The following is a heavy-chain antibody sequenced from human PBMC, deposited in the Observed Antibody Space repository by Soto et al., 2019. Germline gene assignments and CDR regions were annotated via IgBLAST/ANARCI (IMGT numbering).Heavy chain of an antibody. CDR2: ISASADST. D-gene: IGHD6-13*01. V-gene: IGHV3-23*01. CDR3: AKIKAAAGSDY. J-gene: IGHJ4*02. CDR1: GFTVSSYA. Sequence: GGSLRLSCAASGFTVSSYAMSWVRQAPGKGLEWVSLISASADSTYYADSVKGRFAISRDNSMNTLYLQMNSLRAEDTAAYYCAKIKAAAGSDYWGQGTLVTVSS.